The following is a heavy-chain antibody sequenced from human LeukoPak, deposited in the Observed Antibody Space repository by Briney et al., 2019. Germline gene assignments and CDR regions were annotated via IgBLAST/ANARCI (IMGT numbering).Heavy chain of an antibody. Sequence: AASVKVSCKASGYTFTSYYMHWVRQAPGQGLEWMGIINPSGCSTSYAQKFQGRVTMTRDTSISTAYMELSRLRSDDTAVYYCARDATQPTDYDFWTALGAFDIWGQGTMVTVSS. CDR2: INPSGCST. CDR3: ARDATQPTDYDFWTALGAFDI. CDR1: GYTFTSYY. V-gene: IGHV1-46*01. J-gene: IGHJ3*02. D-gene: IGHD3-3*01.